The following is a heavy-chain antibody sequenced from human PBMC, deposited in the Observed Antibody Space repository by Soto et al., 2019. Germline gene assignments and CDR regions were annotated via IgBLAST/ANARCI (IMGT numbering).Heavy chain of an antibody. V-gene: IGHV1-69*13. D-gene: IGHD6-19*01. CDR3: ARSNGYSSGRSG. CDR1: GGTFSSYA. J-gene: IGHJ4*02. Sequence: ASVKVSCKASGGTFSSYAISWVRQAPGQGLEWMGGIIPIFGTANYAQKFQGRVTITADESTSTAYMELSSLRSEDTAVYYCARSNGYSSGRSGWGQGTLVTVSS. CDR2: IIPIFGTA.